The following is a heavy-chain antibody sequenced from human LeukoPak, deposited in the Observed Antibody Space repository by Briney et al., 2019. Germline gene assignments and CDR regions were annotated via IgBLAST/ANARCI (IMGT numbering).Heavy chain of an antibody. J-gene: IGHJ4*02. Sequence: PSETLSLTCTVSGGSISSSSYYWGWIRQPPGKGLEWIGSIYYSGSTYYNPSLKSRVTISVDTSKNQFSLKLSSVTAADTAVYYCARHAGGYSYGDVDYWGQGTLVTVSS. CDR1: GGSISSSSYY. V-gene: IGHV4-39*01. CDR3: ARHAGGYSYGDVDY. D-gene: IGHD5-18*01. CDR2: IYYSGST.